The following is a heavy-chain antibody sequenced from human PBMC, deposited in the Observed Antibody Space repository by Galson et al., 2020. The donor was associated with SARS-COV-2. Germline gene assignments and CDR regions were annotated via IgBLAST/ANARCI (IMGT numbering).Heavy chain of an antibody. Sequence: GASVKVSCKASGYTFTSSYMHWVRQAPGQGLEWMGIINPSGGSTSYAQKFQGRVTMTRDTSTSTVSMELSSLRSEDTAVYYCARGSKGYYDSSGYYYAEYFQHWGQGTLVTVSS. V-gene: IGHV1-46*01. CDR2: INPSGGST. J-gene: IGHJ1*01. D-gene: IGHD3-22*01. CDR1: GYTFTSSY. CDR3: ARGSKGYYDSSGYYYAEYFQH.